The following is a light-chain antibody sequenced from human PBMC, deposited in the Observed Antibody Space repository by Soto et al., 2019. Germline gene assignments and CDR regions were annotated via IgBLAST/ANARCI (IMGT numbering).Light chain of an antibody. CDR2: GAS. CDR3: QQYGSSPGT. Sequence: VLSQSPVTVSLSPGERATLSFRASQSVSSSYLAWYQQKPGQAPRLLIYGASSRATGIPDRFSGSGSGTDFTLTIIRLEPEDFAVYYCQQYGSSPGTFGQVRRLEI. CDR1: QSVSSSY. J-gene: IGKJ5*01. V-gene: IGKV3-20*01.